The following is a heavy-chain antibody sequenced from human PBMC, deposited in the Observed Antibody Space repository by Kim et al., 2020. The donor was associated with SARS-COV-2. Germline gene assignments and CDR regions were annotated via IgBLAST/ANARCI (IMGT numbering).Heavy chain of an antibody. CDR1: GGSISSSSYY. D-gene: IGHD3-22*01. Sequence: SETLSLTCTVSGGSISSSSYYWGWIRQPPGKGLEWIGSIYYSGSTYYNPSLKSRVTISVDTSKNHFSLKLSSVTAADTAVYYCARDITMIVVVITTHAFDIWGQGTMVTVSS. CDR2: IYYSGST. V-gene: IGHV4-39*07. CDR3: ARDITMIVVVITTHAFDI. J-gene: IGHJ3*02.